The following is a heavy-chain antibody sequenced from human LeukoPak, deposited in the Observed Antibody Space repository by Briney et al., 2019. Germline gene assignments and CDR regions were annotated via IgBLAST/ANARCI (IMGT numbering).Heavy chain of an antibody. D-gene: IGHD3-3*01. V-gene: IGHV5-51*01. Sequence: GESLKISCKGSGYSFTSYWIGWVRQMPGKGLEWMGIIYPGDSDTRYSPSFQGQVTISADKSISTAYLQWSSLKASDTAMYYCARRGDREWLLPYAFDIWGQGTMVTVSS. J-gene: IGHJ3*02. CDR3: ARRGDREWLLPYAFDI. CDR1: GYSFTSYW. CDR2: IYPGDSDT.